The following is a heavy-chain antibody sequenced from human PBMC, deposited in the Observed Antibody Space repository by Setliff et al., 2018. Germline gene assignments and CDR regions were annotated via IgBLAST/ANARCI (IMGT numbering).Heavy chain of an antibody. CDR2: MYYIGSY. J-gene: IGHJ5*02. V-gene: IGHV4-39*07. Sequence: ETLSLTCSVSGDSITRSGYYWGWVRQSPGKGLEWIGNMYYIGSYDYNPSLKSRVTISLDTSKNQFSLKLTSVTAADTAVYYCARSYHLVLTNWFDAWGQGIRGTVS. D-gene: IGHD1-26*01. CDR1: GDSITRSGYY. CDR3: ARSYHLVLTNWFDA.